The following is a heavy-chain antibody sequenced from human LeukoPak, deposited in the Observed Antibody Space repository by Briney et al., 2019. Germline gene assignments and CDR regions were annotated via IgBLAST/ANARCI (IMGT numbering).Heavy chain of an antibody. V-gene: IGHV3-21*01. Sequence: GGSLRLSCAASGFTFSSYSMNWVRQAPGKGLEWVSSISSSSSYIYYADSVKGRFTISRDNAKNSLYLQMNSLRAEDTAVYYCASATPYYYYYGMDVWGQGTTVTVSS. CDR1: GFTFSSYS. CDR2: ISSSSSYI. J-gene: IGHJ6*02. CDR3: ASATPYYYYYGMDV.